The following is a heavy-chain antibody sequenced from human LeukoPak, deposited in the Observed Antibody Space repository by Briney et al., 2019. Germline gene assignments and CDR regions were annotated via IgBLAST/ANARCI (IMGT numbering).Heavy chain of an antibody. D-gene: IGHD3-10*01. V-gene: IGHV4-34*01. CDR1: GGSFCGYY. CDR3: ARRFGFGELSGWFDP. Sequence: SETLSLTCAVYGGSFCGYYWSWIRQPPGKGLEWIGEINHSGSTNYNPSLKSRVTISVDTSKNQFSLKLSSVTAADTAVYYCARRFGFGELSGWFDPWGQGTLVTVSS. J-gene: IGHJ5*02. CDR2: INHSGST.